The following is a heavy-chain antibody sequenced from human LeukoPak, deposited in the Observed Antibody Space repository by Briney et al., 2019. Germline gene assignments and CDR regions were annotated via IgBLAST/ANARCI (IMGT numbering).Heavy chain of an antibody. V-gene: IGHV3-33*08. CDR1: GFTFSKFG. Sequence: PGRSLRLSCTASGFTFSKFGMHWVRQAPGKGLEWVAVIWYDGSNKYYADSVKGRFTISRDNSKNTLYLQMNSLRAEDTAVYYCARVNNYYGSGSPLYWGRGTLVTVSS. CDR3: ARVNNYYGSGSPLY. J-gene: IGHJ4*02. CDR2: IWYDGSNK. D-gene: IGHD3-10*01.